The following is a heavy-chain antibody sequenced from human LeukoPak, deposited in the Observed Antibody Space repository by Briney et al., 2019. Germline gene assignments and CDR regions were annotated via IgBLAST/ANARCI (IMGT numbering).Heavy chain of an antibody. J-gene: IGHJ5*02. V-gene: IGHV4-34*01. CDR3: AREIKYYYESRGTMFDP. CDR1: GGSFSGYY. CDR2: INHSGST. D-gene: IGHD3-22*01. Sequence: SETLSLTCAVYGGSFSGYYWSWIRQPPGKGLEWIGEINHSGSTNYNPSLKSRVTISVDTSKNQFSLKLSSVTAADTAVYYCAREIKYYYESRGTMFDPWGQGTLVTVSS.